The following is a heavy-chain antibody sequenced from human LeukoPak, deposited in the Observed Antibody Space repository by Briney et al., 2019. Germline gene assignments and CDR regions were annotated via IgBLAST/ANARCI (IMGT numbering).Heavy chain of an antibody. D-gene: IGHD1-26*01. CDR3: ARSPGELGGY. CDR1: LYTFTGYY. Sequence: ASVKVSCKASLYTFTGYYMHRVRPAPGQGVGRMGWINPNSGVTNYAQTLQGRVTMTRDTSISTAYMELSRLRSDDTAVYYCARSPGELGGYWGQGTLVTVSS. V-gene: IGHV1-2*02. CDR2: INPNSGVT. J-gene: IGHJ4*02.